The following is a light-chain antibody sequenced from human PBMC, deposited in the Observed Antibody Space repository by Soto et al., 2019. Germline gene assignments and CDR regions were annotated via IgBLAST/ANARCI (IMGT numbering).Light chain of an antibody. V-gene: IGLV1-51*01. CDR2: DDN. J-gene: IGLJ1*01. Sequence: QSALTQPPSVSAAPGQKFTISCSGSISNIGGNSVSWYQQLPGTAPKLLIYDDNKRPSGIPDRFSGSKYGTSATLGITGFQTGDEADYYCGSWDSSLSAYVFGTGTKVTVL. CDR1: ISNIGGNS. CDR3: GSWDSSLSAYV.